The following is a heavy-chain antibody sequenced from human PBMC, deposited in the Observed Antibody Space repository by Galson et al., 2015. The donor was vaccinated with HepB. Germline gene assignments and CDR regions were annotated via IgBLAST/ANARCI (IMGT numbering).Heavy chain of an antibody. D-gene: IGHD2-15*01. V-gene: IGHV3-33*08. J-gene: IGHJ6*02. CDR3: ARDKDDAMDV. CDR2: IWLDGSNR. CDR1: GFTFSSNN. Sequence: SLRLSCAASGFTFSSNNMHWVRQAPGKGLERVAVIWLDGSNRYHADSVKGRFTISRDNSKNTLFLQMSSLRVEDTAVYYCARDKDDAMDVWGQGTTVTVSS.